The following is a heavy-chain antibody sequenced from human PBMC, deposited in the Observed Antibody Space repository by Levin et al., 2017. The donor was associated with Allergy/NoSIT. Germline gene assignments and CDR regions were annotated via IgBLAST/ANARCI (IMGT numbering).Heavy chain of an antibody. Sequence: GGSLRLSCAASGFTFSSYDMHWVRQATGKGLEWVSAIGTAGDTYYPGSVKGRFTISRENAKNSLYLQMNSLRAGDTAVYYCARGRLQGNSAAAGKGEYFQHWGQGTLVTVSS. J-gene: IGHJ1*01. CDR2: IGTAGDT. D-gene: IGHD6-13*01. CDR1: GFTFSSYD. V-gene: IGHV3-13*04. CDR3: ARGRLQGNSAAAGKGEYFQH.